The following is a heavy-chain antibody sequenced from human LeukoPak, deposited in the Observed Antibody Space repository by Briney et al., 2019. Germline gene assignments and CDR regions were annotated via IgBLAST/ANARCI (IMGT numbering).Heavy chain of an antibody. Sequence: SQTLSLTCTVSGGSISSGSYHWSWIRQPAGKGLEWTGRIYTSGSTNYNPSLKSRVTISVDTSKNQFSLKLSSVTAADTAVYYCARAERYSGSYYFYYWGQGTLVTVSS. V-gene: IGHV4-61*02. CDR3: ARAERYSGSYYFYY. CDR1: GGSISSGSYH. J-gene: IGHJ4*02. D-gene: IGHD1-26*01. CDR2: IYTSGST.